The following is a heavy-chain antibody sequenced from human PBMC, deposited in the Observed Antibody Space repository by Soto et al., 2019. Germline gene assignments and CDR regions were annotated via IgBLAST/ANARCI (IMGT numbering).Heavy chain of an antibody. D-gene: IGHD3-10*01. CDR2: IYSGGYT. J-gene: IGHJ4*02. V-gene: IGHV3-53*01. CDR1: GFTVSNNY. CDR3: PTHRGGGGY. Sequence: EVQLVESGGGLIQPGGSLRLSCAVSGFTVSNNYMSWVRQAPGKGLEGVSVIYSGGYTAYGDSVKGRFTISRDNSKNTLNLKRTPRRAAHPAVVYCPTHRGGGGYGGQGTLVTVSS.